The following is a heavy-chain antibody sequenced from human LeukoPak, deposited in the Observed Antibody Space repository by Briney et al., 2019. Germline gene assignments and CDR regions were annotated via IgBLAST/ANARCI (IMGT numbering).Heavy chain of an antibody. D-gene: IGHD3-22*01. CDR2: ISSGSTYR. J-gene: IGHJ4*02. V-gene: IGHV3-21*01. Sequence: GGSLRLSCAAAGFTFSSYSMNWVRQAPGKGLEWVSSISSGSTYRYYADSVRGQFTISRDNADNSLYLQMNSLRAEDTAVYYCARENTYYSDVSGYHDGPIDYWGQGTLVTVSS. CDR3: ARENTYYSDVSGYHDGPIDY. CDR1: GFTFSSYS.